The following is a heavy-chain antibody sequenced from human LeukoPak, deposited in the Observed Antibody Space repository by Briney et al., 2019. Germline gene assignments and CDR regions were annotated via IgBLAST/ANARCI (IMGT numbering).Heavy chain of an antibody. CDR3: ARSFYGYSFDY. V-gene: IGHV4-59*01. CDR2: IYYSGST. Sequence: SETPSLTCTVSGGSISSYYWSWIRQPPGKGLEWIGYIYYSGSTNYNSSLKSRVTISVDTSKNQFSLNLNSVTAADTAVYYCARSFYGYSFDYWGQGTLVTVSS. D-gene: IGHD4-17*01. CDR1: GGSISSYY. J-gene: IGHJ4*02.